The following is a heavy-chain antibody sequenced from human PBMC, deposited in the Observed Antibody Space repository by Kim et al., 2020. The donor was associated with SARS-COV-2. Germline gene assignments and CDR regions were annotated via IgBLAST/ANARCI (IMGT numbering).Heavy chain of an antibody. CDR3: ARNQQVNWFDP. V-gene: IGHV3-30*01. CDR2: K. Sequence: KYYAVCVQGRFTISRDNTKNTLYLQMNSLRAEDTAVYYCARNQQVNWFDPWGQGTLVTVSS. J-gene: IGHJ5*02.